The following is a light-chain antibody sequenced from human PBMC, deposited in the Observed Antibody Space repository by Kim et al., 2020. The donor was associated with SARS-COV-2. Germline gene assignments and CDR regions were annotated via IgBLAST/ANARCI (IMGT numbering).Light chain of an antibody. CDR2: DVS. CDR1: SSDVGGSNY. CDR3: CSYAGSYTWV. Sequence: QSALTQPRSVSGSPGLSVTISCTGTSSDVGGSNYVSWYQQHPGKAPKLMIYDVSERPSGVPDRFSGSKSGNTASLTISGLQAEDEADYYCCSYAGSYTWVFGGGTQLTVL. V-gene: IGLV2-11*01. J-gene: IGLJ3*02.